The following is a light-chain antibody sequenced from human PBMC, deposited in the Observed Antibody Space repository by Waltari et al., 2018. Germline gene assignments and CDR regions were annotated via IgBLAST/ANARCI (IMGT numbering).Light chain of an antibody. CDR1: QSVSSY. CDR3: QQRSNWPPYT. J-gene: IGKJ2*01. CDR2: DAS. Sequence: EIVLPQSPATLSLSPGERATLSCRASQSVSSYLAWYQQKHGQAHRLLIYDASNRATGIPARFSGSGSGTDFTLTISSLEPEDFAVYYCQQRSNWPPYTFGQGTKLEIK. V-gene: IGKV3-11*01.